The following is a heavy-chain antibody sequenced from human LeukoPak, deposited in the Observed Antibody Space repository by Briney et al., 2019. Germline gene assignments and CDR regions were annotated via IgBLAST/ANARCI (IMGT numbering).Heavy chain of an antibody. CDR1: GGSFSAYY. Sequence: PSETLSLTCSVNGGSFSAYYWSWIRQSPGKGLEWIGAIHHSGSTFYTPSLRGRVTMSVDTSKKQFSLKVISVTAADTAIYYCARGVYPGCSGDRCVTIKNWFDPWGQGTLVTVSS. J-gene: IGHJ5*02. D-gene: IGHD2-15*01. V-gene: IGHV4-34*01. CDR2: IHHSGST. CDR3: ARGVYPGCSGDRCVTIKNWFDP.